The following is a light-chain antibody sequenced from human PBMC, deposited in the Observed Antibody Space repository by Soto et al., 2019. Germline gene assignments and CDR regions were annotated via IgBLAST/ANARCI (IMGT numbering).Light chain of an antibody. CDR1: QAIRND. Sequence: AIPMTQSPSSLSASVGDTVTFTCRASQAIRNDLGWFQQRPGKPPKLLIYGISILQTGVPSRFSDSGSGTDFTLTISGLQPEDFATYCLHDALFPYSFGQGTRLEI. CDR3: LHDALFPYS. J-gene: IGKJ2*03. V-gene: IGKV1-6*01. CDR2: GIS.